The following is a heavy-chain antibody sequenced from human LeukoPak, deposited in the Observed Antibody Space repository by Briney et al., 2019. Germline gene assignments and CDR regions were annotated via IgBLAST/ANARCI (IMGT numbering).Heavy chain of an antibody. D-gene: IGHD3-16*01. J-gene: IGHJ4*02. CDR1: GGSISSGPYF. V-gene: IGHV4-61*02. Sequence: SSQTLSLTCSVSGGSISSGPYFWSWIRQPAGKGLEWIGRIYTSGSTNYNPSLKSRVTISVDTSKNQFSLKLSSVTAADTAVYYCAREEIPEGRFPGEGFGNWGQGTLVTVSS. CDR2: IYTSGST. CDR3: AREEIPEGRFPGEGFGN.